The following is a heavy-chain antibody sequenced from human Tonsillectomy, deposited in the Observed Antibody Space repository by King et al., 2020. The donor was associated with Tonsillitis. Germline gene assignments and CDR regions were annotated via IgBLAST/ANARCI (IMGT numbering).Heavy chain of an antibody. CDR2: IKRDGSQK. D-gene: IGHD3-10*01. J-gene: IGHJ3*02. CDR3: ARDMTPSDGDMYYDAFYI. V-gene: IGHV3-7*03. Sequence: VQLVESGGGLVQPGGSLRLSCTASGITLSTFWMTWVRQAPGKGLEWVADIKRDGSQKHYVDSVEGRFTISRDNAKNSLYLQMNSLRAEDTAVYYCARDMTPSDGDMYYDAFYIWGRGTMVTVSS. CDR1: GITLSTFW.